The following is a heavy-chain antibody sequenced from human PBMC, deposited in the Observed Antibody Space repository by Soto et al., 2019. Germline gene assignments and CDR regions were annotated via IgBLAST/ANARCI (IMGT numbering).Heavy chain of an antibody. J-gene: IGHJ4*02. Sequence: PGGSLRLSCLPSGLIGSTNYMGWVRQAPGKGLEWVSVLYSGGSTYYADSVKGRFTISRDRSKNTLYLQMNSLRAEDTAVYYCARVLWGLDWFPFDYWGQGTLVTVSS. CDR2: LYSGGST. D-gene: IGHD3-3*01. CDR1: GLIGSTNY. V-gene: IGHV3-53*01. CDR3: ARVLWGLDWFPFDY.